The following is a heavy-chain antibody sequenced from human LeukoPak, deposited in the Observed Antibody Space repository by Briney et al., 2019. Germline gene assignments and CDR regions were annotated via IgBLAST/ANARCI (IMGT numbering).Heavy chain of an antibody. CDR1: GFTFNSYA. V-gene: IGHV3-23*01. D-gene: IGHD6-19*01. CDR2: IGGTGGDI. CDR3: AKGIAVAGLWYFDS. Sequence: GGSLRLSCAASGFTFNSYAMNWVHQAPGKGLEWVSIIGGTGGDIFYADSVKGRFTIPRDNFKNTLYLQMNSLRAEDTAMYYCAKGIAVAGLWYFDSWGQGTLVTVSS. J-gene: IGHJ4*02.